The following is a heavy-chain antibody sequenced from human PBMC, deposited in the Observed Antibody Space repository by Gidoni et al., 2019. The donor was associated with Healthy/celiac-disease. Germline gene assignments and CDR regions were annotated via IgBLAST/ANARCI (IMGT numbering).Heavy chain of an antibody. Sequence: QVQLQESGPGLVKPSETLSLTCAVSGYSLSRGYYWGWIRQPPGKGLEWIGSIYHSGSTYYDPSLKSRVTRSVDTSKNQFSLKLSSLTAADTAVYYCAREYDFWSGYPPQGAFDIWGQGTMVTVSS. CDR1: GYSLSRGYY. V-gene: IGHV4-38-2*02. CDR3: AREYDFWSGYPPQGAFDI. J-gene: IGHJ3*02. D-gene: IGHD3-3*01. CDR2: IYHSGST.